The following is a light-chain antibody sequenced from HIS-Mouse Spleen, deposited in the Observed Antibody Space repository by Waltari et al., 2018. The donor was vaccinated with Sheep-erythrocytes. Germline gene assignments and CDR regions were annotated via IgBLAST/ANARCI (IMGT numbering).Light chain of an antibody. Sequence: SPELTQPPSVAVSPRQTASITCSGDKSRDKYACWYQQKPGQSPVLVIYQDTKRPSGIPERFSGSNSGNTATMTISGTQAMDEADYSCQAWDSSIVVFGGGTKLTVL. CDR2: QDT. J-gene: IGLJ2*01. CDR1: KSRDKY. CDR3: QAWDSSIVV. V-gene: IGLV3-1*01.